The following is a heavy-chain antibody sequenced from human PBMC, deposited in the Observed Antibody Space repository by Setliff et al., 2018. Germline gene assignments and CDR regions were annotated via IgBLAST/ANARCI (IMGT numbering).Heavy chain of an antibody. CDR2: FDPEDGET. CDR3: ATNGYSPSNWGIRGYNWLDP. V-gene: IGHV1-24*01. Sequence: GASVKVSCKVSGYTLTELSMHWVRQAPGKGLEWMGGFDPEDGETIYAQKFQGRVTMTEDTSTDTAYMELSSLRSEDTAVYYCATNGYSPSNWGIRGYNWLDPWGQGTLVTVSS. D-gene: IGHD5-18*01. J-gene: IGHJ5*02. CDR1: GYTLTELS.